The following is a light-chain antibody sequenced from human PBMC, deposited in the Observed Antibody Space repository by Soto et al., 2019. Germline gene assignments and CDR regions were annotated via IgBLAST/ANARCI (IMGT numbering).Light chain of an antibody. Sequence: QTVVTQEPSLTVSPGGTVTLPCASSTGAVTSGYYPNWFQQKPGQAPRALIYSTSNKYSWTPARFSGSLLGGKAALTLSGAQPEDEAEYYCLLYYGGQLGVFGGGTKLTVL. CDR3: LLYYGGQLGV. CDR2: STS. J-gene: IGLJ2*01. CDR1: TGAVTSGYY. V-gene: IGLV7-43*01.